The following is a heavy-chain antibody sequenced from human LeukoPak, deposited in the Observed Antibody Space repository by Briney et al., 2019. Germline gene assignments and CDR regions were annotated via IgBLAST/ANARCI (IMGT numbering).Heavy chain of an antibody. J-gene: IGHJ4*02. CDR3: ARGEPNDYDGNSEESYFDY. CDR1: GYTFTSYY. Sequence: GASVKVSCKASGYTFTSYYMHWVRQAPGQGLEWMGIINPSGGSTSYAQKFQGRVTMTRDMSTSTVYMELSSLRSEDTAVYYCARGEPNDYDGNSEESYFDYWGQGTLVTVSS. V-gene: IGHV1-46*01. CDR2: INPSGGST. D-gene: IGHD4-23*01.